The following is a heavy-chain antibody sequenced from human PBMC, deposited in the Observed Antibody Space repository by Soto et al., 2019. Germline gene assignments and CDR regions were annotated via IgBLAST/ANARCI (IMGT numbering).Heavy chain of an antibody. J-gene: IGHJ4*02. D-gene: IGHD1-1*01. CDR3: ARGGFGGTTGPTREYYFDS. V-gene: IGHV3-21*01. CDR1: GFTFSSYS. Sequence: EVQLVESGGGLVKPGGSLRLSCAASGFTFSSYSMNWVRQAPGKGLEWVSSISSSSSYIYYADSVKGRFTSSRDNAKNSLYLQMNSLRAEDTAVYYCARGGFGGTTGPTREYYFDSWGQGTLVTVSS. CDR2: ISSSSSYI.